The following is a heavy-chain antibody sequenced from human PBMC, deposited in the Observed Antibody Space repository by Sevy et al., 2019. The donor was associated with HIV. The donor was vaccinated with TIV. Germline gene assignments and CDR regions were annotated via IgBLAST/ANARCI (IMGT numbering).Heavy chain of an antibody. CDR2: INPNSGGT. CDR1: GYTFTGYY. Sequence: ASVKVSCKASGYTFTGYYMHWVRQAPGQGLEWMGWINPNSGGTKYAQTFQGRVTMTRDTSISTAYMELSRLRSDDTAVYYCARVGDQMDTAMVTMGYWGQGTLVTVSS. J-gene: IGHJ4*02. V-gene: IGHV1-2*02. CDR3: ARVGDQMDTAMVTMGY. D-gene: IGHD5-18*01.